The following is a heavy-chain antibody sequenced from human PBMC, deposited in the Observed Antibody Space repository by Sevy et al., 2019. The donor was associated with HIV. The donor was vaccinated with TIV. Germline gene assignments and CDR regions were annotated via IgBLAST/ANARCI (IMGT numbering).Heavy chain of an antibody. D-gene: IGHD2-21*01. J-gene: IGHJ5*02. Sequence: ASVKVSCKASGGTFSSYAISWVRQAPGQGLEWMGGIIPILGIANYAQKFQGRVTITADKSTSTAYMELSSLRSEDTAMYYCADFTSLPKVAGGPTGWFDPWGQGTLVTVSS. CDR1: GGTFSSYA. CDR2: IIPILGIA. V-gene: IGHV1-69*10. CDR3: ADFTSLPKVAGGPTGWFDP.